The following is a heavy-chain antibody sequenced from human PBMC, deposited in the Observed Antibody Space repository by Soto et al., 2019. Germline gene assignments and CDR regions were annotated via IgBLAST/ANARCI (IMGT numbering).Heavy chain of an antibody. CDR1: GFSFRDYD. V-gene: IGHV3-13*05. CDR2: LGAADDP. D-gene: IGHD1-26*01. Sequence: EVQLVESGGGSVQPGESLRLSCAASGFSFRDYDMHWVRQRTGKGLEWVSGLGAADDPYYIASVKGRFSVSRDNAHNSLYRQMDNLGVDDTAEYFCARAYLGRLPRRADSSYAMDVWGRGTPVTVS. CDR3: ARAYLGRLPRRADSSYAMDV. J-gene: IGHJ6*02.